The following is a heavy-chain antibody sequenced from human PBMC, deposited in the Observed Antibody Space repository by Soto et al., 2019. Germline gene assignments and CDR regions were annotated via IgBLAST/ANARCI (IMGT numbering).Heavy chain of an antibody. CDR1: GFTFSTYA. CDR3: AKGGGSCCFDN. V-gene: IGHV3-23*01. CDR2: ISGSGGNST. Sequence: EVQLLESGGGLVQPGGSLRLSCAASGFTFSTYAMSWVRQAPGKGLEWVSAISGSGGNSTFYGDSVKGRFTISRDNSKNTLYLQMNSLEAEDTAVYYCAKGGGSCCFDNWGQGTLVTVSS. J-gene: IGHJ4*02. D-gene: IGHD2-15*01.